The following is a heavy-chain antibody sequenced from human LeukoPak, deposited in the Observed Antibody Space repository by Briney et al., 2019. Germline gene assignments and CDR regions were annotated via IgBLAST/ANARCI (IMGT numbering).Heavy chain of an antibody. D-gene: IGHD2-15*01. CDR3: ARQPNIVVVDNWFDP. CDR1: GGSITSSGFY. CDR2: IYYGGSA. J-gene: IGHJ5*02. Sequence: SDTLSLTCTVSGGSITSSGFYWGWIRQPPGKGLEWIGNIYYGGSAYYNPSLKSRVTISVDTSKNQFSLRLSSVTAADTAVYYCARQPNIVVVDNWFDPWGQGTLVAVSS. V-gene: IGHV4-39*07.